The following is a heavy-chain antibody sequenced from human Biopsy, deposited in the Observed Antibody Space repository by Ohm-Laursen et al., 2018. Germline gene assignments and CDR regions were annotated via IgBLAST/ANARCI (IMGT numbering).Heavy chain of an antibody. CDR3: ARGEAGVYDALDI. D-gene: IGHD5/OR15-5a*01. CDR2: IYNSGSI. Sequence: GTLSLTCPVSGGSISSDYWSWIRQTPGKGLEWIGYIYNSGSINYNPSLKSRVTISVAVDTSKSQFSLRLSSVTAADTAMYYCARGEAGVYDALDIWGQGTMVIVSS. CDR1: GGSISSDY. J-gene: IGHJ3*02. V-gene: IGHV4-59*01.